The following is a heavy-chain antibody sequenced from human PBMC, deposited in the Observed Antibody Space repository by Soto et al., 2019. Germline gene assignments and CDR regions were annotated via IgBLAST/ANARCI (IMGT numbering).Heavy chain of an antibody. D-gene: IGHD3-22*01. Sequence: QVQLVESGGGVVQPGRSLRLSCAASGFTFSSYGMHWVRQAPGKGLEWVAVIWYDGSNKYYADSVKGRFTISRDNSKNTLYLQMNSLRAEDTAVYYCARETDSSGYYLADAFDIWGQGTMVTFSS. V-gene: IGHV3-33*01. CDR2: IWYDGSNK. CDR1: GFTFSSYG. CDR3: ARETDSSGYYLADAFDI. J-gene: IGHJ3*02.